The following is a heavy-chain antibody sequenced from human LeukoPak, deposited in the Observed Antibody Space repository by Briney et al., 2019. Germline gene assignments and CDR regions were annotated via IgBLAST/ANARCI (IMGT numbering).Heavy chain of an antibody. V-gene: IGHV3-23*01. D-gene: IGHD3-22*01. CDR3: AKTSRNYYDSSGHSGWDY. CDR1: GFTFSNYA. Sequence: GGSLRLSCAASGFTFSNYAMSWVRQAPGKGLEWVSAISGSGGSTYYADSVKGRFTISRDNSKNTLYLQMNSLRAEDTAVYYCAKTSRNYYDSSGHSGWDYWGQGTLLTVSS. CDR2: ISGSGGST. J-gene: IGHJ4*02.